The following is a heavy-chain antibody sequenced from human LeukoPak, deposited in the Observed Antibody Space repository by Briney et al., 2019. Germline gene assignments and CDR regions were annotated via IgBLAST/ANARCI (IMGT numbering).Heavy chain of an antibody. J-gene: IGHJ6*02. CDR1: GFTFSSYA. D-gene: IGHD3-10*01. Sequence: PGGSLRLSCAASGFTFSSYAMSWVRQAPGKGLEWVSAISGSGGSTYYADSAKGRFTISRDNSKNTLYLQMNSLRAEDTAVYYCAKDLTYGSGSSYYGMDVWGQGTTVTVSS. CDR3: AKDLTYGSGSSYYGMDV. CDR2: ISGSGGST. V-gene: IGHV3-23*01.